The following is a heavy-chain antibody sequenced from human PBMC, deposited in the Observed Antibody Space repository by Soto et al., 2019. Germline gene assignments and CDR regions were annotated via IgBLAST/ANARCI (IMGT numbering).Heavy chain of an antibody. V-gene: IGHV3-74*01. CDR2: ISADGSST. CDR3: ARAPGITMVRGTMNL. D-gene: IGHD3-10*01. CDR1: GFTFSSYW. Sequence: GGSLRLSCAASGFTFSSYWMHWVRQAPGTGLVWVSRISADGSSTTYADSVKDRFTISRDNAKNTVYLQMNSVTAEDTAVYYCARAPGITMVRGTMNLWGQGTLVTVSS. J-gene: IGHJ5*02.